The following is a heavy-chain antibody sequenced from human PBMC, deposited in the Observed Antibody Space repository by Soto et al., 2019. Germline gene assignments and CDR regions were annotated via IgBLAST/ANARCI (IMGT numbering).Heavy chain of an antibody. D-gene: IGHD3-3*01. CDR1: GFPFGSHA. CDR2: VSGNGGTT. CDR3: AKGKAHTLFGVDTLFDY. J-gene: IGHJ4*02. V-gene: IGHV3-23*01. Sequence: PGGPLRLSCAASGFPFGSHAMSWVRQAPGKGLEWVSLVSGNGGTTNYADSVKGRFTISRDNSQKTLYLQMNSLRAEDTAIYYCAKGKAHTLFGVDTLFDYWGQGTLVTVSS.